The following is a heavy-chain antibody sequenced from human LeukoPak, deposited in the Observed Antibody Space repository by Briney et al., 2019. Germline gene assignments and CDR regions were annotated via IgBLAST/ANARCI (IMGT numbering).Heavy chain of an antibody. D-gene: IGHD3-22*01. V-gene: IGHV4-4*02. J-gene: IGHJ3*02. CDR3: ARKTYDSSGLIPHPGVFDI. CDR2: IYHSGST. CDR1: GGSISTSNW. Sequence: SGTLSLTCAVSGGSISTSNWWSWVRQPPGKGLEWIGEIYHSGSTNYNPSLKSRVTILVEKSKNQFSLKLSSVTAADTAVYYCARKTYDSSGLIPHPGVFDIWGQGTMVTVSS.